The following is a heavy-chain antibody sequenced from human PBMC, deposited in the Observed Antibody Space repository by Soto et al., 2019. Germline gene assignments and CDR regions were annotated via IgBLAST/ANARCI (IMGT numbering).Heavy chain of an antibody. V-gene: IGHV3-30-3*01. CDR3: ARDRNYDYVWGSYRFDY. CDR1: GFTFSSYA. Sequence: QVQLVESGGGVVQPGRSLRLSCAASGFTFSSYAMHWVRQAPGKGLEWVAVISYDGSNKYYADSVKGRFTISRDNSKNTLYLQMNSLRAEDTAVYYCARDRNYDYVWGSYRFDYWGQGTLVTVSS. D-gene: IGHD3-16*02. CDR2: ISYDGSNK. J-gene: IGHJ4*02.